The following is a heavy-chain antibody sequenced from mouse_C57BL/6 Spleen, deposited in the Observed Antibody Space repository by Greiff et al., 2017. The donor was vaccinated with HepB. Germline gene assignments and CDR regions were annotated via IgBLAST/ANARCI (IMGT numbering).Heavy chain of an antibody. CDR3: ARRGVPVSSLFDY. J-gene: IGHJ2*01. V-gene: IGHV1-64*01. D-gene: IGHD1-3*01. CDR1: GYTFTSYW. Sequence: QVQLQQSGAELVKPGASVKLSCKASGYTFTSYWMHWVKQRPGQGLEWIGMIHPNSGSTNYNEKFKSKATLTVDKSSSTAYMELSSLTSEDSAVYYCARRGVPVSSLFDYWGQGTTLTVSS. CDR2: IHPNSGST.